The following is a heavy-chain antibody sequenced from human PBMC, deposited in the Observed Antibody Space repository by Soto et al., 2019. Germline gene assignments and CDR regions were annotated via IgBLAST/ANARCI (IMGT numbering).Heavy chain of an antibody. D-gene: IGHD1-26*01. Sequence: ASVKVSCKASGGTFSSYAISWVRQAPGLGLEWMGGIIPIFGTANYAQKFQGRVTITADESTSTAYMELSSLRSEDTAVYYCARGLVGATDYYYGMDVWGQGTTVTVSS. CDR2: IIPIFGTA. J-gene: IGHJ6*02. CDR1: GGTFSSYA. V-gene: IGHV1-69*13. CDR3: ARGLVGATDYYYGMDV.